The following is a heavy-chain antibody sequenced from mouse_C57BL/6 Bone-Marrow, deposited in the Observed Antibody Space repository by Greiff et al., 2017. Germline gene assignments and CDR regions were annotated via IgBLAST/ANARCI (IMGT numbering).Heavy chain of an antibody. Sequence: EVQLQQSGPELVKPGASVKISCKASGYTFTDYYMNWVKQSHGKSLEWIGDINPNNGGTSYNQKFKGKATLTVDKSSSTAYMELRSLTSEDSAVYDCAREGVTTVVPFAYGGQGTLVTVSA. CDR2: INPNNGGT. V-gene: IGHV1-26*01. D-gene: IGHD1-1*01. CDR1: GYTFTDYY. J-gene: IGHJ3*01. CDR3: AREGVTTVVPFAY.